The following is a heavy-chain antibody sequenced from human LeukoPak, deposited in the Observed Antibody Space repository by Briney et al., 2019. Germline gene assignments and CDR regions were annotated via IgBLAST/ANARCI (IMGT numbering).Heavy chain of an antibody. CDR2: IYYSKNT. CDR3: VSPRGFSYGYFDY. J-gene: IGHJ4*02. D-gene: IGHD5-18*01. Sequence: PSETLSLTCTVPGGSISSSSAYWGWIRQPPGKGLEWIGSIYYSKNTYYNTSLKSRVTISADTSKNQFSLTLGSVSATDTAVYYCVSPRGFSYGYFDYWGQGTLVTVSS. V-gene: IGHV4-39*01. CDR1: GGSISSSSAY.